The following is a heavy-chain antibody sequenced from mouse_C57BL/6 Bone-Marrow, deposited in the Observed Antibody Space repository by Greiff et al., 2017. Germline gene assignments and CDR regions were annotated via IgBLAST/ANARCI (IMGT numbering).Heavy chain of an antibody. CDR2: INPSTGGT. V-gene: IGHV1-42*01. Sequence: EVQLQQSGPELVKPGASVKISCKASGYSFTGYYMNWVKQSPEKSLEWIGEINPSTGGTTYNQKFKAKATLTVDKSSSPAYMQLTRLTSEDSAVYYCAPFRGYAMDYWGQGTSVTVSS. CDR1: GYSFTGYY. J-gene: IGHJ4*01. CDR3: APFRGYAMDY.